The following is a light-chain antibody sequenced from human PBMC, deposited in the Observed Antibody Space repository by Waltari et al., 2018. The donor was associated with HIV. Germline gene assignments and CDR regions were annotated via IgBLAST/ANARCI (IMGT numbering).Light chain of an antibody. CDR3: SSYTSSGTYV. CDR1: SSDVGGYNY. CDR2: EVS. J-gene: IGLJ1*01. V-gene: IGLV2-14*01. Sequence: QSALTQPASVSGSPGPSIPISCTGTSSDVGGYNYVSWYQQHPGKAPKLMIYEVSHRPSGVSNRFSGSKSGNTASLTISGLQAEDEADYYCSSYTSSGTYVFGTGTKVTVL.